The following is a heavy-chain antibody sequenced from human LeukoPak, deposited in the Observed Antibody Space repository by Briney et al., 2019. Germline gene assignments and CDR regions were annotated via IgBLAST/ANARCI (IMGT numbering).Heavy chain of an antibody. V-gene: IGHV1-18*01. J-gene: IGHJ3*02. Sequence: EASVKVSCKASGYTFTSYGISWVRQAPGQGLEWMGWISAYNGNTNYAQKLQGRVTMTTDTSTSTAYMELRSLRSDDTAVYYCASPLYCSGGSCDDEAFDIWGQGTMVTVSS. CDR1: GYTFTSYG. CDR3: ASPLYCSGGSCDDEAFDI. D-gene: IGHD2-15*01. CDR2: ISAYNGNT.